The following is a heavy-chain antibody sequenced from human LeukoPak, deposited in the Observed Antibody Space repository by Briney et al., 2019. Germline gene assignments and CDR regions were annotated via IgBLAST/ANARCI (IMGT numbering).Heavy chain of an antibody. V-gene: IGHV3-30*02. J-gene: IGHJ4*02. D-gene: IGHD1-26*01. CDR3: AKDYLRWEPSYYFDY. CDR2: IRYDGSNK. CDR1: GFTFSSYG. Sequence: GGSLRLSCAASGFTFSSYGMHWVRQAPGKGLEWVAFIRYDGSNKYYADSVKGRFTISRDNSKNTLYLQMNSLRAEDTAVYYCAKDYLRWEPSYYFDYWGQGTLVTVSS.